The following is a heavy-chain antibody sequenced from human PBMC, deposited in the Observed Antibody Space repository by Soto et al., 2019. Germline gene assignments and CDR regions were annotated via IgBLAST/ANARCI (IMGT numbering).Heavy chain of an antibody. J-gene: IGHJ5*02. CDR1: GASITEDY. D-gene: IGHD3-16*01. CDR2: THYTKNT. V-gene: IGHV4-59*08. Sequence: QVQLQESGPGLVKPSETLSLTCTVSGASITEDYWSWFRQSPGEGLEWIAYTHYTKNTDYNPSLQSRASISIDASRNQFSLELVSVTAADTALYYCARHGGSGNVDWFDPWGQGTLVTVSS. CDR3: ARHGGSGNVDWFDP.